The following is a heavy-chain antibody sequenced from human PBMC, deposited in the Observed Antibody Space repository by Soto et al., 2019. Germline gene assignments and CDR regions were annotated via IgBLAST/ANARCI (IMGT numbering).Heavy chain of an antibody. CDR3: ARLYGSGTYFVDY. CDR1: GSSISSSCCY. J-gene: IGHJ4*02. D-gene: IGHD3-10*01. V-gene: IGHV4-39*01. CDR2: IYYSGST. Sequence: PSETLSLTCTVSGSSISSSCCYWGWIRQPPGKGLEWIGTIYYSGSTYYNPSLKSRVTISVDTSKNQFSLKLSSATAADTALYYCARLYGSGTYFVDYWGQGTLVTVSS.